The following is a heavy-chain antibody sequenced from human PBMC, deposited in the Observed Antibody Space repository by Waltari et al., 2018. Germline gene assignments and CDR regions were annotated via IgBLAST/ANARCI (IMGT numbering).Heavy chain of an antibody. D-gene: IGHD6-13*01. CDR1: GGTFSTNA. Sequence: QVQLVQSGAEVKKPGSSVRVSCKASGGTFSTNASSWVRQAPGQGLEWMGGINAGNGNTKYSQKFQGRVTITRDTSASTAYMELSSLRSEDTAVYYCASGYSSSGNFDYWGQGTLVTVSS. CDR2: INAGNGNT. CDR3: ASGYSSSGNFDY. V-gene: IGHV1-3*01. J-gene: IGHJ4*02.